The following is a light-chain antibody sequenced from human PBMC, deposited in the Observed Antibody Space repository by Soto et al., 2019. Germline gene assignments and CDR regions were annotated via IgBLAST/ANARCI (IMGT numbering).Light chain of an antibody. CDR3: QQSFTDPRT. Sequence: DIQMTQSPSSLSASVGDRVTITCRASQSISTYLNWYQQKPGKAPKLLIYAASNLQSGVPSRFSGSGSGTDFTLTISSLQPEDFATYYCQQSFTDPRTFGHGSKVEVK. J-gene: IGKJ1*01. CDR2: AAS. V-gene: IGKV1-39*01. CDR1: QSISTY.